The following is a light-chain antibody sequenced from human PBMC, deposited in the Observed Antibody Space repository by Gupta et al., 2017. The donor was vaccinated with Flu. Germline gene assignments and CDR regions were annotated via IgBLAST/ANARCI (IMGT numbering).Light chain of an antibody. Sequence: IVLTQSPGTLPLSPGERATLSCRASQTVSSTYLAWYQQKPGQAPRLLIYGASNRATDIPDRFAGSGSGTDFTLTSSRREPEDFAIYYWHQDLNSQVFGQGTKVEIK. CDR1: QTVSSTY. CDR2: GAS. CDR3: HQDLNSQV. J-gene: IGKJ1*01. V-gene: IGKV3-20*01.